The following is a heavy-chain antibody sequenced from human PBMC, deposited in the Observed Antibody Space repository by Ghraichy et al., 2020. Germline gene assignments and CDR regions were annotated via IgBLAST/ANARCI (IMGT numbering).Heavy chain of an antibody. CDR3: ARAHTRILYYDSSGHSKPFDP. V-gene: IGHV3-21*01. Sequence: GGSLRLSCAASVFTFSTYSMNLVRQAPGKGLEWVSSISSSSSYIYYADSVKGRFTISRDNAKNSLYLQMNSLRAEDTAVYYCARAHTRILYYDSSGHSKPFDPWGQGTLVTVSS. J-gene: IGHJ5*02. CDR1: VFTFSTYS. D-gene: IGHD3-22*01. CDR2: ISSSSSYI.